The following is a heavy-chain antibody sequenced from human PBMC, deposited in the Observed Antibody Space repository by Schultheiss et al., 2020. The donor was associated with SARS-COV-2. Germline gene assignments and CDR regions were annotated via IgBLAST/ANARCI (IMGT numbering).Heavy chain of an antibody. J-gene: IGHJ1*01. CDR2: INHSGST. V-gene: IGHV4-34*01. Sequence: SETLSLTCAVYGGSFSGYYWSWIRQPPGKGLEWIGEINHSGSTNYNPSLKSRVTISVDTSKNQFSLKLSSVTAADTAVYYCARGFQHWGQGTLVTDSS. CDR3: ARGFQH. CDR1: GGSFSGYY.